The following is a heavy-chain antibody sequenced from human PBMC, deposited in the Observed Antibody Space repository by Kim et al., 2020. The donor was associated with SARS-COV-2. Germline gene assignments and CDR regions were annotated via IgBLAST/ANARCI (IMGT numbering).Heavy chain of an antibody. CDR2: VNSNGGYT. J-gene: IGHJ6*02. D-gene: IGHD2-2*02. CDR3: VAGFCNSTTCYTPYYYDVDI. Sequence: GGSLRLSCSASGFTFSAYAAYWVRQAPGRGLESVSAVNSNGGYTFYADSVKGRFTISRDNAKKELFLQMSSLRPDDTAVYYCVAGFCNSTTCYTPYYYDVDIWGQGTTVTVSS. CDR1: GFTFSAYA. V-gene: IGHV3-64D*06.